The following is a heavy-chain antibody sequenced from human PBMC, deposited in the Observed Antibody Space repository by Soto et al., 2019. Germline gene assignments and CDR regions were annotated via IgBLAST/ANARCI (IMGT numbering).Heavy chain of an antibody. Sequence: GGSLRLSCAASGFTFSSYGMHWVRQAPGKGLEWVAVIWYDGSNKYYADSVKGRFTISRDNSKNTLYLQMNSLRAEDTAVYYCARDRGRGTNYYYYMDVWGKGTTVTVSS. V-gene: IGHV3-33*01. CDR3: ARDRGRGTNYYYYMDV. CDR1: GFTFSSYG. J-gene: IGHJ6*03. D-gene: IGHD3-10*01. CDR2: IWYDGSNK.